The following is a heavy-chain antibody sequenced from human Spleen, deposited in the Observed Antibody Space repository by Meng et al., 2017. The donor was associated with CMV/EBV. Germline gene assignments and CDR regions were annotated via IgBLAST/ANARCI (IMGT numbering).Heavy chain of an antibody. D-gene: IGHD3-22*01. J-gene: IGHJ4*02. CDR2: FNPYSGDT. V-gene: IGHV1-2*02. Sequence: ASVKVSCKASGYTFTDYYIHWVRQAPGQGLEWMGWFNPYSGDTYYAQNFQGRATMTSDTSIITAYMELSRLRSDDSAVYYCARSSHDGLDYDSSGFPLYYWGQGTLVTVSS. CDR3: ARSSHDGLDYDSSGFPLYY. CDR1: GYTFTDYY.